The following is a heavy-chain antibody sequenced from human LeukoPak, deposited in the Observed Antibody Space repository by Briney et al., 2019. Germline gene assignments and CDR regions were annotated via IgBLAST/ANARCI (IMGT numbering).Heavy chain of an antibody. CDR1: GGSISSGSYY. V-gene: IGHV4-61*10. CDR3: ARGVVAYGSGSYLDY. Sequence: PSETLSLTCTVSGGSISSGSYYWSWIRQPAGKGLEWIGYIYYSGSTNYNPSLKSRVTISVDTSKNQFSLKLSSVTAADTAVYYCARGVVAYGSGSYLDYWGQGTLVTVSS. CDR2: IYYSGST. J-gene: IGHJ4*02. D-gene: IGHD3-10*01.